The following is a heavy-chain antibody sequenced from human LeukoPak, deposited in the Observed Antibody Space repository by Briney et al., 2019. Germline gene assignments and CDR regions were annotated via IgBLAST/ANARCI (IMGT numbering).Heavy chain of an antibody. D-gene: IGHD3-3*01. CDR2: ISYDGSNK. J-gene: IGHJ4*02. V-gene: IGHV3-30*18. CDR1: GFTFSSYG. CDR3: AKDLHLFGVVIIIGY. Sequence: GGSLRLSCAASGFTFSSYGMHWVRQAPGKGLEWVAVISYDGSNKYYADSVKGRFTISRDNSKNTLYLQMNSLRAEDMAVYYCAKDLHLFGVVIIIGYWGQGTLVTVSS.